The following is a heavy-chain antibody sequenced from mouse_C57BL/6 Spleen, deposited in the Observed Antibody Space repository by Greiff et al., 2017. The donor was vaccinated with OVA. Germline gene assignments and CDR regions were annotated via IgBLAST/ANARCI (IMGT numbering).Heavy chain of an antibody. CDR3: ARDPITTVVGGAMDY. Sequence: VKLQQPGAELVKPGASVKLSCKASGYTFTSYWMHWVKQRPGQGLEWIGMIHPNSGSTNYNEKFKSKATLTVDKSSSTAYMQLSSLTSEDSAVYYCARDPITTVVGGAMDYWGQGTSVTVSS. D-gene: IGHD1-1*01. V-gene: IGHV1-64*01. CDR2: IHPNSGST. CDR1: GYTFTSYW. J-gene: IGHJ4*01.